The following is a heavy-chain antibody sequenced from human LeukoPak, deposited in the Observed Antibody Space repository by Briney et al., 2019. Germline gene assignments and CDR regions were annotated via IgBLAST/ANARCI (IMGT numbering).Heavy chain of an antibody. Sequence: GPVKVSCKASGYTFTGYYMHWVRQAPGQGLEWMGLIKPNSDATNYAQKFQGRVTMTRDTSISTAYMELSRLRSDDTAVYYCARDLNYIVVVPGNWGQGTLVTVSS. CDR3: ARDLNYIVVVPGN. J-gene: IGHJ4*02. CDR2: IKPNSDAT. V-gene: IGHV1-2*02. CDR1: GYTFTGYY. D-gene: IGHD2-2*01.